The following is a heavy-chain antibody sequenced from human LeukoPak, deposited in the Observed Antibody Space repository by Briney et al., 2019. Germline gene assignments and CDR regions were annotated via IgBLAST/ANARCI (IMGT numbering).Heavy chain of an antibody. D-gene: IGHD5-18*01. V-gene: IGHV3-21*01. Sequence: GGSLRLSCAASGFTFSSYSMNWVRQAPGKGLEWVSAISGSGGSTYYADSVKGRFTISRDNAKNSLYLQMNSLRAEDTAVYYCARDMWIQLTRRDYMDVWGKGTTITVSS. CDR3: ARDMWIQLTRRDYMDV. CDR2: ISGSGGST. CDR1: GFTFSSYS. J-gene: IGHJ6*03.